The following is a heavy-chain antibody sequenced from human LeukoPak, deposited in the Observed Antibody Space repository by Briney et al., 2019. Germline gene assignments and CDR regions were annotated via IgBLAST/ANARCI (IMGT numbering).Heavy chain of an antibody. V-gene: IGHV4-4*07. CDR1: GGSISSYY. D-gene: IGHD3-9*01. J-gene: IGHJ4*02. Sequence: SETLSLTCTVSGGSISSYYWSWIRQPAGKGLEWIGRIYTSGSTNYNPSLKSRVTMSVDTSKNQFSLKLSSVTAADTAVYYCARELRYFDWLDRDYWGQGTLVTVSS. CDR2: IYTSGST. CDR3: ARELRYFDWLDRDY.